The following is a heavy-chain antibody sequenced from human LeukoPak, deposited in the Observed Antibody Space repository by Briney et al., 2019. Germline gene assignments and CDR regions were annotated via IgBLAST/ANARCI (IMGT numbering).Heavy chain of an antibody. CDR3: ARDRLGDGYNYLDY. D-gene: IGHD5-24*01. J-gene: IGHJ4*02. V-gene: IGHV1-2*02. CDR2: INPNSGGT. Sequence: ASVKVSCKASGYTFTGYYMHWVRQAPGQGLERMGWINPNSGGTNCAQKFQGRVTMTRNTSISTAYMELSSLRSEDTAVYYCARDRLGDGYNYLDYWGQGTLVTVSS. CDR1: GYTFTGYY.